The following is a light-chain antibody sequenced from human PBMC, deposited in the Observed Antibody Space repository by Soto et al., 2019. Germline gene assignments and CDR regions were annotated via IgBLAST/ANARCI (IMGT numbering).Light chain of an antibody. V-gene: IGKV3-11*01. CDR3: QQRSNWPPLT. CDR2: DAS. Sequence: EIVLTQSPATLSLSPGERATLSCRASQSVSSYLAWYQQNPGQAPRLLIYDASNRATGIPARFSGSGSGTDFTLTISSLEPEDFAVYYCQQRSNWPPLTFGGGPKVEIK. CDR1: QSVSSY. J-gene: IGKJ4*01.